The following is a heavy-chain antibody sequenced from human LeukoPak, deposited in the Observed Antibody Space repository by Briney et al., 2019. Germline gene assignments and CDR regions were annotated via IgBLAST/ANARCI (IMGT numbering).Heavy chain of an antibody. CDR2: IYTSGST. J-gene: IGHJ4*02. CDR1: GGSISSSSYY. D-gene: IGHD3-3*01. CDR3: ASELSGWSGYHYYFDY. V-gene: IGHV4-61*02. Sequence: SETLSLTCTVSGGSISSSSYYWSWIRQPAGKGLEWIGRIYTSGSTNYNPSLKSRVTISVDTSKNQFSLKLSSVTAADTAVYYCASELSGWSGYHYYFDYGGQGTLVTVSS.